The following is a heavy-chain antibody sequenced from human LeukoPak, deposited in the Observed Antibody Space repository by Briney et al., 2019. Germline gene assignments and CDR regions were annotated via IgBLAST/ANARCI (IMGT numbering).Heavy chain of an antibody. J-gene: IGHJ4*02. CDR2: IYYSGST. V-gene: IGHV4-39*01. CDR1: GGSISSSSYY. D-gene: IGHD3-22*01. Sequence: SETLSLTCTVSGGSISSSSYYWGWIRQPPGKGLEWIGSIYYSGSTYYNPSLKSRVTISVDTSKNQFSLKLSSVTAADTAVYYCARHAGITMIVVVTHGELDYWGQGTLVTVSS. CDR3: ARHAGITMIVVVTHGELDY.